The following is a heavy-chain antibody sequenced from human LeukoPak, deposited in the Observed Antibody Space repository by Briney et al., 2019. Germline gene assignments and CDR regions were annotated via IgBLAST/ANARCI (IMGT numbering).Heavy chain of an antibody. Sequence: SETLSLTCTVSGGSISSSSYYWGWIRQPPGKGLEWIGSIYYSGSTYYNPSLKSRVTISGDTSKNQFSLKLSSVTAADTAVYYCARQEGTYYYGSGSATQFDYWGQGTLVTVSS. CDR2: IYYSGST. CDR1: GGSISSSSYY. J-gene: IGHJ4*02. CDR3: ARQEGTYYYGSGSATQFDY. D-gene: IGHD3-10*01. V-gene: IGHV4-39*01.